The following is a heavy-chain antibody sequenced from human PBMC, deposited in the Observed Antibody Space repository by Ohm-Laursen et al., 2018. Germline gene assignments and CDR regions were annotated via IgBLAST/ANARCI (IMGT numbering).Heavy chain of an antibody. CDR3: ARGAGRVRAYYYGMDV. CDR2: VNHGGSA. CDR1: GGSLSFFY. J-gene: IGHJ6*02. Sequence: PGTLSLTCVVSGGSLSFFYWSWVRQPPGQGLEWIGEVNHGGSASYKLSLKSRVTISLDTSKNQFSLKLTSVTAADTAVYYCARGAGRVRAYYYGMDVWGQGTTVTVSS. V-gene: IGHV4-34*01. D-gene: IGHD3-10*01.